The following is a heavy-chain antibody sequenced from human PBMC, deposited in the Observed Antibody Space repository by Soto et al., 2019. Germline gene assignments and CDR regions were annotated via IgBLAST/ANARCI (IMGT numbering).Heavy chain of an antibody. J-gene: IGHJ4*02. Sequence: GSLRLSCSASGFTFSNYAMSWVRQAPGKGLEWVSALSAGGGSTYYADSVGGRFTISRDNSKNTLYLQMNSLRAEDTAVYYCAKASDSGYDFHYDNWGQGALVTVSS. CDR3: AKASDSGYDFHYDN. V-gene: IGHV3-23*01. CDR2: LSAGGGST. D-gene: IGHD5-12*01. CDR1: GFTFSNYA.